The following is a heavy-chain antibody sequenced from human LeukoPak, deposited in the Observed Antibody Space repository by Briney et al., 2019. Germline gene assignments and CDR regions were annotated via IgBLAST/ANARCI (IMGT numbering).Heavy chain of an antibody. CDR2: ISGSGGST. Sequence: PGGTLRLSCAASGFTFSSYGMSWVRQAPGKGLEWVSAISGSGGSTYYADSVKGRFTISRDNSKNTLYLQMNSLRAEDTAVYYCAKGQPDYYGSGSCDYWGQGTLVTVSS. CDR3: AKGQPDYYGSGSCDY. V-gene: IGHV3-23*01. CDR1: GFTFSSYG. J-gene: IGHJ4*02. D-gene: IGHD3-10*01.